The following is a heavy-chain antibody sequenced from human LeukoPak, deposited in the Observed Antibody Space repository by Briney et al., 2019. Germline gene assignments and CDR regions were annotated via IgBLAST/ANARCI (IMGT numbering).Heavy chain of an antibody. J-gene: IGHJ6*03. CDR3: AMTTPNYYCYYMDV. V-gene: IGHV3-30*03. CDR2: ISYDGSNK. Sequence: GGSLRLSCAASGFTFSSYGMHWVRQAPGKGLEWVAVISYDGSNKYYADSVKGRFTISRDNSKNTLYLQMNSLRAEDTAVYYCAMTTPNYYCYYMDVWGKGTTVTVSS. CDR1: GFTFSSYG. D-gene: IGHD4-11*01.